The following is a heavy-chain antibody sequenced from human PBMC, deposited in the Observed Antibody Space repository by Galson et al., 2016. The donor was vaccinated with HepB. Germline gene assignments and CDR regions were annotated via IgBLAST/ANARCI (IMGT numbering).Heavy chain of an antibody. Sequence: SLRLSCAASGFTFSQYGMHWVRQAPGKGLEWVAVIAYDGSIKHYADSVKGRFTVSRDNSRNTLDLQVDCLRAEDTAVYYCAREFIERSGPNYFDYWGQGALVTVSS. CDR1: GFTFSQYG. CDR3: AREFIERSGPNYFDY. J-gene: IGHJ4*02. CDR2: IAYDGSIK. D-gene: IGHD6-25*01. V-gene: IGHV3-30*03.